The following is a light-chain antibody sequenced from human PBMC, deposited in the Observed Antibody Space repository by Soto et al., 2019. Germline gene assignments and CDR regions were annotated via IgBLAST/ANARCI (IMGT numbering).Light chain of an antibody. CDR3: CSYAGSSTFSGYV. CDR1: SSDVGSYNL. CDR2: EGS. J-gene: IGLJ1*01. Sequence: QSALTQPASVSGSPGQSITISCTGTSSDVGSYNLVSWYQQHPGKAPKLMIYEGSKRPSGVSNRFSGSKSGNTASLTISGLQAEDEADYYCCSYAGSSTFSGYVFGNGTKVTVL. V-gene: IGLV2-23*01.